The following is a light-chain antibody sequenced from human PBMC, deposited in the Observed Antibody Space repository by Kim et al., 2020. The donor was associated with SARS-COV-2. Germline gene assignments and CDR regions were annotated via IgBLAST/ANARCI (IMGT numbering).Light chain of an antibody. J-gene: IGLJ2*01. Sequence: QSALTQPASVSGSLGQSITISCTGTSSDVGGSNYVSWYQQHPGKAPQVLIYDVSHRPSGVSNRFSGSKSGHTASLTISGLQAEDEADYYCCTYTSTATLFGGGPQLTVL. CDR3: CTYTSTATL. CDR2: DVS. CDR1: SSDVGGSNY. V-gene: IGLV2-14*03.